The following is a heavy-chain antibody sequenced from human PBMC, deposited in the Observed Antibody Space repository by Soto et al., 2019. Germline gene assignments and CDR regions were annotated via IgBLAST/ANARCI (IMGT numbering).Heavy chain of an antibody. D-gene: IGHD4-17*01. CDR1: GGSFSGYY. CDR2: INHRGST. J-gene: IGHJ4*02. Sequence: QVQLQQWGAGLLKPSETLSLTCAVYGGSFSGYYWSWIRQPPGKGLEWIGEINHRGSTNYNPSLKRRVTISVDTSRNQFSLKLSSVTPADTAVYYCARDVGHDYGANGGYWGQGTLVTAAS. CDR3: ARDVGHDYGANGGY. V-gene: IGHV4-34*01.